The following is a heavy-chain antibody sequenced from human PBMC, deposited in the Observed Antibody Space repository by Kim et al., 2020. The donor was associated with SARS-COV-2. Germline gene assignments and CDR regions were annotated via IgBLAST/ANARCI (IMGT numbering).Heavy chain of an antibody. D-gene: IGHD2-8*01. CDR1: GFAFSSHW. Sequence: GGSLRLSCAASGFAFSSHWMIWVRQAPGKGLEWVANIKQGGGEKNYVDSVKGRFTISRDDVKNSLYLQMDSLRFEDTAIYYCVRGPTYGVRADYFDSWG. CDR2: IKQGGGEK. V-gene: IGHV3-7*03. CDR3: VRGPTYGVRADYFDS. J-gene: IGHJ4*01.